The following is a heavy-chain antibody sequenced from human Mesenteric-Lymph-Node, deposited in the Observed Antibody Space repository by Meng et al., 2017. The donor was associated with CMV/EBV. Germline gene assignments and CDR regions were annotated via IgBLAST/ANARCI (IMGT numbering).Heavy chain of an antibody. CDR1: GVTVSNYA. V-gene: IGHV3-33*05. CDR2: ISYDGGAT. J-gene: IGHJ5*02. D-gene: IGHD6-19*01. Sequence: SGVTVSNYAMHWVRQAPGKGLEWVTMISYDGGATYYTDSVKGRFTISRDTSKNTLYLQMNSLRAEDTAVYYCARDWGSSAWYNWFDPWGQGTLVTVSS. CDR3: ARDWGSSAWYNWFDP.